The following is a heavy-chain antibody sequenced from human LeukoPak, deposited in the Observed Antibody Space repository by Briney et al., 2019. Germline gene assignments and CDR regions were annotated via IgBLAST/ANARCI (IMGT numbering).Heavy chain of an antibody. J-gene: IGHJ4*02. CDR3: AKDNSYGFTHFDY. V-gene: IGHV3-9*01. Sequence: GGSLRLFCAASGFTFDDYAMHWARQAPGKGLEWVSGISWNSGSIGYADSVKGRFTISRDNAKNSLYLQMNSLRAEDTALYYCAKDNSYGFTHFDYWGQGTLVTVSS. CDR2: ISWNSGSI. CDR1: GFTFDDYA. D-gene: IGHD5-18*01.